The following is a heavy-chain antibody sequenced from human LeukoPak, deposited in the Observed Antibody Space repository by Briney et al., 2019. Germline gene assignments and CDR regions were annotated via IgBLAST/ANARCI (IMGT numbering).Heavy chain of an antibody. V-gene: IGHV3-21*01. CDR2: ISSSSSYI. J-gene: IGHJ4*02. Sequence: RTGGSLRLSCAASGFTFSSYSMTWVRQAPGKGLEWVSSISSSSSYIYYADSVKGRFTISRDNAKNSLYLQMNSLRAEDTAVYYCARDMYSSSWKGGYWGQGTLVTVSS. D-gene: IGHD6-13*01. CDR1: GFTFSSYS. CDR3: ARDMYSSSWKGGY.